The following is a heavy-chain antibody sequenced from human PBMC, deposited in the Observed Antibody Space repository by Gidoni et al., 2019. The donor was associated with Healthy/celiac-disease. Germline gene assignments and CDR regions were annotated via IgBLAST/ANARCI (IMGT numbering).Heavy chain of an antibody. D-gene: IGHD3-10*01. Sequence: QVQLVQSGAEVKKPGASVKVSCKASGYTFTSYAMHWVRQAPGQRLEWMGWINAGNGNTEYSQKFQGRVTITRDTSASTAYMELSSLRSEDTAVYYCASSGSANFDYWGQGTLVTVSS. CDR3: ASSGSANFDY. J-gene: IGHJ4*02. CDR2: INAGNGNT. CDR1: GYTFTSYA. V-gene: IGHV1-3*01.